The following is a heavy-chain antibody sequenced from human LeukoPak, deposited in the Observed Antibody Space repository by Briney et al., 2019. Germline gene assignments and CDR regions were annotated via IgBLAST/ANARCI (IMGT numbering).Heavy chain of an antibody. D-gene: IGHD6-19*01. Sequence: SETLSLTCAVSGYSISSGYYWGWIRQPPGKGLEWIGSIYHSGGTYYNPSLKSRVTISVDTSKNQFSLKLSSVTAADTAVYYCARDNSPWLARDWGQGTLVTVSS. CDR2: IYHSGGT. CDR1: GYSISSGYY. CDR3: ARDNSPWLARD. V-gene: IGHV4-38-2*02. J-gene: IGHJ4*02.